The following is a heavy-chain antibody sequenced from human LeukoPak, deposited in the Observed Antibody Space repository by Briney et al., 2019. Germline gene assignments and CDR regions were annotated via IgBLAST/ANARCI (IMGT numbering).Heavy chain of an antibody. J-gene: IGHJ3*02. Sequence: PSETLSLTCTVSGYSISGTYYWGWIRQPPGKGLEWIGSIYHSGSIYYNPSLKSRVTISVDTSKNQFSLKLNSVTAADTAVYYCARPGSLYFDWLMGAFDIWGQGTMVTVSS. CDR2: IYHSGSI. D-gene: IGHD3-9*01. V-gene: IGHV4-38-2*02. CDR1: GYSISGTYY. CDR3: ARPGSLYFDWLMGAFDI.